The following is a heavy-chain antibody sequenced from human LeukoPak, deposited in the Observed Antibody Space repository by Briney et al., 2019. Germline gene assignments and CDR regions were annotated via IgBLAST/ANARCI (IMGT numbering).Heavy chain of an antibody. V-gene: IGHV3-7*04. CDR3: ARDKLTGDSHFDL. CDR2: IKQDGSEK. J-gene: IGHJ2*01. D-gene: IGHD7-27*01. Sequence: GGALRLSCASSGFTFTRYWMSCVRQAPVKRLEWVANIKQDGSEKYYVDSVKGRFTISRDNAKNSLYLQMNSLRAEDTAVYYCARDKLTGDSHFDLWGRGTLVTISS. CDR1: GFTFTRYW.